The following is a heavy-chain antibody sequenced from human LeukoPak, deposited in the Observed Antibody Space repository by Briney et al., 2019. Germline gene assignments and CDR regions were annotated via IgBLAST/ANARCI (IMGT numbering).Heavy chain of an antibody. CDR2: IRSKAYGGTT. CDR3: TRDQDYGSGSYGYYYGMDV. D-gene: IGHD3-10*01. J-gene: IGHJ6*02. V-gene: IGHV3-49*04. CDR1: GFTFGVYA. Sequence: PGGSLRLACTASGFTFGVYAMSWVRQAPGKGLEWVGFIRSKAYGGTTEYAASVKGRFTISRDNSKSIAYLQMNSLKTEDTAVYYCTRDQDYGSGSYGYYYGMDVWGQGTTVTVSS.